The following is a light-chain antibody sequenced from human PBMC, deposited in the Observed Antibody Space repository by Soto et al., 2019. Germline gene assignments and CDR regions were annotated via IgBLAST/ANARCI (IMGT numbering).Light chain of an antibody. J-gene: IGKJ1*01. Sequence: EIVLTQSPGTLSLSPGERATLSCRASQSVSSSCLTWYQQKPGQAPRLLIYGASSRATGTPDRFSGGGSGRDFTLTISRLEPEDFAVYYCQQYDFSPWTFGQGTRVEIK. CDR2: GAS. V-gene: IGKV3-20*01. CDR1: QSVSSSC. CDR3: QQYDFSPWT.